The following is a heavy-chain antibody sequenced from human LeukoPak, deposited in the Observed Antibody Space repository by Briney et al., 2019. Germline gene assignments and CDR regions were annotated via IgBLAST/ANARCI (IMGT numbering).Heavy chain of an antibody. CDR2: IYPGDSDT. V-gene: IGHV5-51*01. Sequence: GESQKISCKGSGYSFTSYWIGWVRQMPGKGLEWMGIIYPGDSDTRYSPSFQGQVTISADKSISTAYLQWSSLKASDTAMYYCARHGGLELPGPDAFDIWGQGTMVTVSS. J-gene: IGHJ3*02. CDR3: ARHGGLELPGPDAFDI. CDR1: GYSFTSYW. D-gene: IGHD1-7*01.